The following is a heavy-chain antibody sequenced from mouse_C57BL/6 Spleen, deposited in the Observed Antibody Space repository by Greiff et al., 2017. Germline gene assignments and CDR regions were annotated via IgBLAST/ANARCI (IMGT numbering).Heavy chain of an antibody. D-gene: IGHD4-1*01. CDR1: GYTFTSYW. CDR2: LDPSDSYT. Sequence: QVQLQQPGAELVMPGASVKLSCKASGYTFTSYWMHWVKQRPGQGLEWIGELDPSDSYTNYNQKFKGKSTLTVDKSSSAAYMQLSSLTSEDSAGYYCARRTNWDYFDYWGQGTTLTVSS. V-gene: IGHV1-69*01. CDR3: ARRTNWDYFDY. J-gene: IGHJ2*01.